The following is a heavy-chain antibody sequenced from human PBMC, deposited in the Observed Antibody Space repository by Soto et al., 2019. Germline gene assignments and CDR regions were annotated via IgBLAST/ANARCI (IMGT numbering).Heavy chain of an antibody. CDR3: ARDYCSSTSCFQYYFDY. V-gene: IGHV3-30-3*01. CDR2: ISYDGSNK. D-gene: IGHD2-2*01. J-gene: IGHJ4*02. Sequence: HPGGSLRLSCAASGFTFSSYAMHWVRQAPGKGLEWVAVISYDGSNKYYADSVKGRFTISRDNSKNTLYLQMNSLRAEDTAVYYCARDYCSSTSCFQYYFDYWGQGTLVTVSS. CDR1: GFTFSSYA.